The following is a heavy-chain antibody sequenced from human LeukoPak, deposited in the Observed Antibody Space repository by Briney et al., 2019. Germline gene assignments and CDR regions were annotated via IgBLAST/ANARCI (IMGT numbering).Heavy chain of an antibody. CDR1: GFTFSSYS. CDR3: AREKYDFWCGHEFDY. V-gene: IGHV3-21*01. CDR2: ISSSISYI. Sequence: GGSLRLSCAASGFTFSSYSMNWVRQAPGKGLEWVSSISSSISYIYYADSVKGRFTISRDNAKNSLYLQMNSLRAEDTAVYYCAREKYDFWCGHEFDYWGQGTLVTVSS. J-gene: IGHJ4*02. D-gene: IGHD3-3*01.